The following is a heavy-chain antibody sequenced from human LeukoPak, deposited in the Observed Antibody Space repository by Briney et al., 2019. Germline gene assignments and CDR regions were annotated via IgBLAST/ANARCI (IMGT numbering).Heavy chain of an antibody. J-gene: IGHJ6*03. CDR2: IYYSGNT. CDR1: GGSISSGDYY. CDR3: ARGGITAYYYYYMDV. Sequence: SETLSLTCTVSGGSISSGDYYWSWIRQHPGKGLEWIGYIYYSGNTYYNPSLKSRVTISVDTSKNQISLKLSSVTAADTAVYYWARGGITAYYYYYMDVWGKGTTVTVSS. V-gene: IGHV4-31*03. D-gene: IGHD3-10*01.